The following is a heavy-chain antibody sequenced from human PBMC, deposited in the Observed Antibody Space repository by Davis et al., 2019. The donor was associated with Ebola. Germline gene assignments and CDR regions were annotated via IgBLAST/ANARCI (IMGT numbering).Heavy chain of an antibody. CDR3: ARTGIVVVPAELRFDP. CDR1: GFTFSSYW. Sequence: HTGGSLRLSCAASGFTFSSYWMHWVRQAPGKGLVWVSRINSDGSSTSYADSVKGRFTISRDNAKNTLYLQMNSLRDEDTAVYYCARTGIVVVPAELRFDPWGQGTLVTVSS. CDR2: INSDGSST. D-gene: IGHD2-2*01. V-gene: IGHV3-74*01. J-gene: IGHJ5*02.